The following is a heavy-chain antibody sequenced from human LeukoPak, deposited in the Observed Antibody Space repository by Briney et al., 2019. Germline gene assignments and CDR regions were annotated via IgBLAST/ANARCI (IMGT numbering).Heavy chain of an antibody. D-gene: IGHD5-24*01. CDR3: ARTIEMATISYLDY. CDR1: GFTFSSYW. Sequence: GGSLRLSCAASGFTFSSYWMSWVRQAPGKGLEWVANIKQDGSEKYYVDSVKGRFTISRDNAKNSLYLQMNSLRAGDTAVYYCARTIEMATISYLDYWGQGTLVTVSS. V-gene: IGHV3-7*01. CDR2: IKQDGSEK. J-gene: IGHJ4*02.